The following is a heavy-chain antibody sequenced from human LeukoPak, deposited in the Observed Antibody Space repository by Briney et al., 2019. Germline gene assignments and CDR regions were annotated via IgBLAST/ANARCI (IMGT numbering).Heavy chain of an antibody. V-gene: IGHV6-1*01. J-gene: IGHJ5*02. CDR1: GDSVSSGSAA. Sequence: SQTLSLTFAISGDSVSSGSAAWNWLRQSPSRGLEWLGSKYYRSKWHNEYAVSVRSRITISPDTSKNQFSLQLNSVTPEDTAVYYCARGREDPNWFDPWGQGTLVTVSS. D-gene: IGHD1-26*01. CDR2: KYYRSKWHN. CDR3: ARGREDPNWFDP.